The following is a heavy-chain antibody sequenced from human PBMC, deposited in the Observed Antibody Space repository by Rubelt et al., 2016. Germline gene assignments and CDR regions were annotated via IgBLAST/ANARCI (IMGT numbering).Heavy chain of an antibody. CDR2: ISSSGSTI. D-gene: IGHD3-3*01. V-gene: IGHV3-48*03. Sequence: GLEWVSYISSSGSTIYYADSVKGRFTISRDNAKNSLYLQMNSLTVEDTALYYCARDGVSVFGVPIDFDYWGQGTLVIVSS. CDR3: ARDGVSVFGVPIDFDY. J-gene: IGHJ4*02.